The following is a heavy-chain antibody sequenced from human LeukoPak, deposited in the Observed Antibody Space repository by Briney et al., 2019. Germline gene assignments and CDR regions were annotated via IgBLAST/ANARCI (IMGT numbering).Heavy chain of an antibody. D-gene: IGHD6-19*01. J-gene: IGHJ4*02. CDR1: GFAFSSYA. CDR3: AKTDVGIGWHHFDY. Sequence: AGGSLRLSCAASGFAFSSYAMNWVRQAPGKGLEWISVISGSGGETYYAGSVKGRFTISRDNSDNTLYLQMNSLRAKDTAVYYCAKTDVGIGWHHFDYWGQGTLVTVSS. V-gene: IGHV3-23*01. CDR2: ISGSGGET.